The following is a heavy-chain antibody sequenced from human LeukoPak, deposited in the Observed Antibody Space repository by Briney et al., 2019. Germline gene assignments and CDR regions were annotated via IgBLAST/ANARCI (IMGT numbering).Heavy chain of an antibody. J-gene: IGHJ5*02. D-gene: IGHD4-17*01. V-gene: IGHV2-5*01. CDR2: IYWNDDK. CDR3: AHSRLTTDRYNWFDP. Sequence: SGPTLVKPTQTLTLTCTFSGFSLSTSGVGVGWIRQPPGKALEWPALIYWNDDKRYSPSLKSRLTITKDTSKNQVVLTMTNMDPVDTATYYCAHSRLTTDRYNWFDPWGQGTLVTVSS. CDR1: GFSLSTSGVG.